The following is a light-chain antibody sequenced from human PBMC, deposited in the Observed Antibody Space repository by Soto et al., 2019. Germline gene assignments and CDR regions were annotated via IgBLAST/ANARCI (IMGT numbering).Light chain of an antibody. CDR1: SSDVGGYKY. J-gene: IGLJ2*01. CDR2: EVT. V-gene: IGLV2-14*01. CDR3: SSYTSSDTVV. Sequence: QSALTQPASVSGSPGQSITISCTGTSSDVGGYKYVSWYQQHPGKAPKLMIYEVTNRPSGVSNRFSGSKSGNTASLTISGXXXXXXXXXYCSSYTSSDTVVFGGGTKLTV.